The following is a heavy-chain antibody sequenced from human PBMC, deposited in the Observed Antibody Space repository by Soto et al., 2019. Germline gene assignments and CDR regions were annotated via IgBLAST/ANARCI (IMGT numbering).Heavy chain of an antibody. CDR1: GYTFTSYY. CDR3: ARDRYCTNGVCSSDAFDI. J-gene: IGHJ3*02. D-gene: IGHD2-8*01. V-gene: IGHV1-46*01. Sequence: ASVKVSCKASGYTFTSYYMHWVRQAPGQGLEWMGIINPSGGSTSYAQKFQGRVTMTRDTSTSTVYMELSSLRSEDTAVYYCARDRYCTNGVCSSDAFDIWGQGTMVTVSS. CDR2: INPSGGST.